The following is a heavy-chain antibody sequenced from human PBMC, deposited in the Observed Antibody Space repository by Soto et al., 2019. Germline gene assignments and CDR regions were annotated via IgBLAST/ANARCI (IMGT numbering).Heavy chain of an antibody. CDR2: VYYRGRS. CDR1: GGSVTNSSYY. Sequence: NLSLTCTVSGGSVTNSSYYWGWIRQSPGEGLEWIGSVYYRGRSYSKSSVKSRVTISVDTSKNRFSLSLNSVTASDTAVYFCVSQRTTVPTQAYFDYWGPGALVTVSS. V-gene: IGHV4-39*01. D-gene: IGHD4-17*01. CDR3: VSQRTTVPTQAYFDY. J-gene: IGHJ4*02.